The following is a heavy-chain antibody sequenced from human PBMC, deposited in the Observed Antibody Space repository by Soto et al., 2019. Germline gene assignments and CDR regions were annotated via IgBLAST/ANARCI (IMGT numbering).Heavy chain of an antibody. CDR3: ARAACGDYGGLNWFDP. Sequence: QVQLQESGPGLVKPSQTLSLTCTVSGGSISSSGYYWSWIRQHPAKGLEWIGNIYYSGGTSYTPSLKSRLTISIDTSTNQFSLKLSSVTAADTAIYYCARAACGDYGGLNWFDPWGQGTLVTVSS. D-gene: IGHD4-17*01. J-gene: IGHJ5*02. CDR1: GGSISSSGYY. V-gene: IGHV4-31*03. CDR2: IYYSGGT.